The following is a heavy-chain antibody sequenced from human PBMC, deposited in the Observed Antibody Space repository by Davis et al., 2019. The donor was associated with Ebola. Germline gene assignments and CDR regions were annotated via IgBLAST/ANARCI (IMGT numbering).Heavy chain of an antibody. CDR3: AGRRKNLNWFGP. V-gene: IGHV4-59*04. CDR2: IDDSGTT. Sequence: MPSETLSLTCTVSGGSINSHYWSWIRQPPGKGLEWIGFIDDSGTTYYNPSLKSRVTMSVDTSQNQFSLKLSSVTAADTAVYYCAGRRKNLNWFGPWGQGSLVTVSS. CDR1: GGSINSHY. J-gene: IGHJ5*02. D-gene: IGHD1-14*01.